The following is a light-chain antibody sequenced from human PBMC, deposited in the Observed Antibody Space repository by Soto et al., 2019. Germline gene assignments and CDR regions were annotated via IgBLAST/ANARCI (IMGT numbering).Light chain of an antibody. V-gene: IGKV3-11*01. CDR3: QQRNYWPRT. CDR1: QSVSSY. CDR2: DAS. Sequence: EIVLTQSPATLSLSPGERATLSCRASQSVSSYLTWYQQKPGQAPRFLIYDASNRATGIPARFSGSGSGTDFTLTISSLEPEDFAVYYCQQRNYWPRTFGQGTKVAIK. J-gene: IGKJ1*01.